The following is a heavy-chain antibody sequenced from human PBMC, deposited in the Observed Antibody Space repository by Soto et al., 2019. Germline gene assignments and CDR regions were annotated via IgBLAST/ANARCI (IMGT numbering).Heavy chain of an antibody. Sequence: SETLSLTCAVSGYSISSGYYWGWIRQPPGKGLEWIGSIYHSGSTYYNPSLKSRVTISVDTSKNQFSLKLSSVTAADTAVYYCARSRPRCGGDCYSGAFDIWGQGTMVTVSS. D-gene: IGHD2-21*02. J-gene: IGHJ3*02. V-gene: IGHV4-38-2*01. CDR1: GYSISSGYY. CDR2: IYHSGST. CDR3: ARSRPRCGGDCYSGAFDI.